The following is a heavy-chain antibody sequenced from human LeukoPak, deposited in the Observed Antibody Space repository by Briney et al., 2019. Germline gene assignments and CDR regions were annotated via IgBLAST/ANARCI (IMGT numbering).Heavy chain of an antibody. J-gene: IGHJ4*02. CDR2: IYSGGST. CDR3: AKRGSTICSPCNYFDY. D-gene: IGHD2-2*01. Sequence: QSGGSLRLSCAASGFTVSSSYMSWVRQAPGKGLEWVSVIYSGGSTYYADSVKGRFTISRDNSKNTLYLQMNSLRAEDTAVYYCAKRGSTICSPCNYFDYWGQGTLVTVSS. CDR1: GFTVSSSY. V-gene: IGHV3-53*01.